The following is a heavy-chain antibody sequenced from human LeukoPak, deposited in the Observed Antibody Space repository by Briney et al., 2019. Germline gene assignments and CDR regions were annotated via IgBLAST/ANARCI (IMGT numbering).Heavy chain of an antibody. Sequence: GGSLRLSCAASGFTFSSYGMHWVRQAPGKGLEWVAVISYDGSNKYYADSVKGRFTISRDNFKNTLYLQMNSLRAEDTAVYYCAKDRHLFGELPFDYWGQGTLVTVSS. J-gene: IGHJ4*02. CDR2: ISYDGSNK. D-gene: IGHD3-10*01. CDR3: AKDRHLFGELPFDY. CDR1: GFTFSSYG. V-gene: IGHV3-30*18.